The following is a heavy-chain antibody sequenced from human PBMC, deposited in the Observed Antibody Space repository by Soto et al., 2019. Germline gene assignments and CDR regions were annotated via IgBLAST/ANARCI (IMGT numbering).Heavy chain of an antibody. Sequence: TLSLTCAVSGGSISSGGYSWSWIRQPPGKGLEWIGYIYHSGSTYYNPSLKSRVTISVDRSKNQFSLKLSSVTAADTAVYYCARNWGYGRYFDYWGQGTLVTVSS. D-gene: IGHD7-27*01. CDR1: GGSISSGGYS. J-gene: IGHJ4*02. CDR2: IYHSGST. V-gene: IGHV4-30-2*01. CDR3: ARNWGYGRYFDY.